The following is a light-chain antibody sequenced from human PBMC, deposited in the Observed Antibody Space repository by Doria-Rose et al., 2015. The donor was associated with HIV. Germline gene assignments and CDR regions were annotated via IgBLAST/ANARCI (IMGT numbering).Light chain of an antibody. J-gene: IGKJ1*01. CDR1: QSLSSTY. Sequence: TQSPGTLSLSPGERATLSCRASQSLSSTYSAWYQQKPGQAPSLLIYDGSTRATGIPDRFSASGSGTDFTLTIIRLEPGDFALYYCHQYGTSWTFGQGTKVEI. V-gene: IGKV3-20*01. CDR2: DGS. CDR3: HQYGTSWT.